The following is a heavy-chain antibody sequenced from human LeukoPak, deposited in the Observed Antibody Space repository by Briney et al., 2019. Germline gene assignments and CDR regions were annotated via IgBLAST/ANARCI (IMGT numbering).Heavy chain of an antibody. J-gene: IGHJ2*01. D-gene: IGHD3-10*01. Sequence: SQTLSLTCTVSGGSISSGGYYWSWIRQPPGKGLEWIGYIYHSGSTYYNPSLKSRVTIPVDRSKNQFSLKLSSVTAADTAVYYCARKADTYYYGSGRGWYFDLWGRGTLVTVSS. CDR2: IYHSGST. CDR1: GGSISSGGYY. CDR3: ARKADTYYYGSGRGWYFDL. V-gene: IGHV4-30-2*01.